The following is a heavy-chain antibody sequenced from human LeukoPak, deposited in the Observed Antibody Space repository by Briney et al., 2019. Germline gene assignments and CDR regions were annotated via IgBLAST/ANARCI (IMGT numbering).Heavy chain of an antibody. J-gene: IGHJ4*02. V-gene: IGHV3-30*01. CDR3: ARAYYDIPNYYFDY. D-gene: IGHD3-9*01. CDR2: ISYDGSNK. CDR1: GFTFSSYA. Sequence: GGSLRLSCAASGFTFSSYAMHWVRQAPGKGIEWVAVISYDGSNKYYADSVKGRFTIPRDNSKNTLYLQMNSLRAEDTAVYYCARAYYDIPNYYFDYWGQGTLVTVSS.